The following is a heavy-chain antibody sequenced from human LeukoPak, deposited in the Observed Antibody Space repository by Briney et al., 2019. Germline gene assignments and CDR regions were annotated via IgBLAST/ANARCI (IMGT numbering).Heavy chain of an antibody. CDR3: ARDLAAAPPGAFDI. V-gene: IGHV4-39*07. CDR1: GGSISSSSYY. CDR2: IYYSGST. J-gene: IGHJ3*02. Sequence: SETLSLTCTVSGGSISSSSYYWGWIRQPPGKGLEWIGSIYYSGSTYYNPSLKSRVTISVDTSKNQFSLKLSSVTAADTAVYYCARDLAAAPPGAFDIWGQGTMVTVSS. D-gene: IGHD2-15*01.